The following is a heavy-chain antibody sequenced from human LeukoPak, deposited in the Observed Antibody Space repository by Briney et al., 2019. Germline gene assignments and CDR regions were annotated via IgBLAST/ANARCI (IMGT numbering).Heavy chain of an antibody. J-gene: IGHJ4*02. CDR2: ISGSGGST. CDR1: GFTFSSYA. D-gene: IGHD2-2*01. Sequence: GGSLRLSCAASGFTFSSYAMSWVRQAPGKGLEWVSAISGSGGSTYYADSVKGRFTISRDNSKNTLYLQMNSLRAEDTAVYYCAKGAKQGGGLGYCSSTSCPPDYWGQGTLVTVSS. CDR3: AKGAKQGGGLGYCSSTSCPPDY. V-gene: IGHV3-23*01.